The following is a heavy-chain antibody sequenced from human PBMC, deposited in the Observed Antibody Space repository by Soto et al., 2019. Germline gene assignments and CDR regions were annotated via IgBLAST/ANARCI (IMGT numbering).Heavy chain of an antibody. CDR1: GYTFTSYG. D-gene: IGHD3-22*01. J-gene: IGHJ5*02. CDR3: ARVKGSGYHNWFDP. V-gene: IGHV1-18*01. CDR2: ISAYNGNT. Sequence: ASVKVSCKASGYTFTSYGSSWVRQAPGQGLEWMGWISAYNGNTNYAQKLQGRVTMTTDTSTSTAYMELRSLGSDDTAVYYCARVKGSGYHNWFDPWGQGTLVTVSS.